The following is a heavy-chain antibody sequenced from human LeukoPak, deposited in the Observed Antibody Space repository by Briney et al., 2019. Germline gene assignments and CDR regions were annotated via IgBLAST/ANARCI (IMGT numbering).Heavy chain of an antibody. V-gene: IGHV4-34*01. CDR3: ARARGYSGSYYFDY. Sequence: PSETLSLTRAVYGGSFSGYYWSWIRQPPGKGLEWIGEINHSGSTNYNPSLKSRVTISVDTSKNQFSLKLSSVTAADTAVYYCARARGYSGSYYFDYWGQGTLVTVSS. CDR1: GGSFSGYY. D-gene: IGHD1-26*01. J-gene: IGHJ4*02. CDR2: INHSGST.